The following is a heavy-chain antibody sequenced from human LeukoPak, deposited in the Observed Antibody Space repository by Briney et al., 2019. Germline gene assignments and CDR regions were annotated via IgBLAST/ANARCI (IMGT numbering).Heavy chain of an antibody. CDR3: AKTAGIIAAAPYYFDY. Sequence: HPGGSLRLSCAASGFTFSSYAMSWVRQAPGKGLEWVSAISGSGGSTYYADSVKGRFTISRDNSKNTLYLQMNSLRAEDTAVYYCAKTAGIIAAAPYYFDYWGQGTLVTVSS. V-gene: IGHV3-23*01. CDR2: ISGSGGST. CDR1: GFTFSSYA. D-gene: IGHD6-13*01. J-gene: IGHJ4*02.